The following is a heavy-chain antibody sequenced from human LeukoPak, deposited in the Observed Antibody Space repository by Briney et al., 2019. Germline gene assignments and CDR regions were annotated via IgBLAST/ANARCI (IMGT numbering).Heavy chain of an antibody. CDR3: ARGGNDYRDYYYYYMDV. D-gene: IGHD4-11*01. CDR1: GYTFTGYY. V-gene: IGHV1-2*02. CDR2: INPNSGGT. Sequence: GASVKVSCKASGYTFTGYYMHWVRQAPGQGLEWMGWINPNSGGTNYAQKLRGRVNMTTDTSTSTAYMELRSLRSDDTAVYYCARGGNDYRDYYYYYMDVWGKGTTVTVSS. J-gene: IGHJ6*03.